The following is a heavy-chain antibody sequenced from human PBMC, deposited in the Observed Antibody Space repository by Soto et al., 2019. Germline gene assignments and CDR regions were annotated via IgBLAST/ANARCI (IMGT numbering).Heavy chain of an antibody. CDR3: ARDSDWFDP. V-gene: IGHV4-59*01. J-gene: IGHJ5*02. Sequence: PSETLSLTCTVSGGSISSYYWSWIRQRPGKGLEWIGYIYYSGSTNYNPSLKSRVTISVDTSKTQFSLKLSSVAAADTAVYYCARDSDWFDPWGQGTLVTVSS. CDR1: GGSISSYY. CDR2: IYYSGST.